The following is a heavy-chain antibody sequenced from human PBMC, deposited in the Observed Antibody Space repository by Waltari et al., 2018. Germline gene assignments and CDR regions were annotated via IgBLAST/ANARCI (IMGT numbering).Heavy chain of an antibody. J-gene: IGHJ3*02. CDR3: ARMAMGSGYTDAFDI. Sequence: QVQLQQWGAGLLKPSETLSLTCAVYGGSFSGYYWSWIRQPPGKGLEWIGEINHSGSTNYNPSLKSRVTISVDTSKNQFSLKLSSVTAADTAVYYCARMAMGSGYTDAFDIWGQGTMVTVSS. CDR1: GGSFSGYY. V-gene: IGHV4-34*01. CDR2: INHSGST. D-gene: IGHD5-12*01.